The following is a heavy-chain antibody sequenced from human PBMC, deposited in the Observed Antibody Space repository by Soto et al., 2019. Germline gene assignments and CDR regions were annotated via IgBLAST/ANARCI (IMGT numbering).Heavy chain of an antibody. D-gene: IGHD4-17*01. V-gene: IGHV1-2*04. Sequence: QVQLVQSGAEVKKPGASVKVSCKASGYTFTGFFIHWVRQAPGQGLEWMGWINPNSGDTEYAQNFQGWVNMTRDTSISTAYMELSRLRSDDTAVYYCASGGSTVTREFDYWGQGTLVSVSS. CDR3: ASGGSTVTREFDY. J-gene: IGHJ4*02. CDR2: INPNSGDT. CDR1: GYTFTGFF.